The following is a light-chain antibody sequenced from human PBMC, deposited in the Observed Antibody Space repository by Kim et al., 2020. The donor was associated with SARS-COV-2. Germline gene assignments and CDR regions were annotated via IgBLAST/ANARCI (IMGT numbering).Light chain of an antibody. J-gene: IGKJ5*01. CDR2: GAS. Sequence: EIVMTQSPATLSVSPGERATLSCRASQSVSSNLAWYQQKPGQAPRLLIYGASTRAAGIPARFSGSGSGTEFTLTISSLQSEDFAVYYCQQYNTSPITFGQGTQLEIK. CDR1: QSVSSN. V-gene: IGKV3-15*01. CDR3: QQYNTSPIT.